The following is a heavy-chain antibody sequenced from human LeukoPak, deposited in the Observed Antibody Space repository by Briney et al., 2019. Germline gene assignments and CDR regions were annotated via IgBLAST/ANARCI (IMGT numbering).Heavy chain of an antibody. Sequence: PLETLSLTCTVSGGSLSSYYWSWIRQPPGKGLEWIGYIYYSGTTNYNPSLKSRVTISVDTSKNQFSLKLSSVTAADTAVYYCAKFRGYAYYFDYWGQGTLVTVSS. CDR3: AKFRGYAYYFDY. J-gene: IGHJ4*02. CDR1: GGSLSSYY. V-gene: IGHV4-59*08. CDR2: IYYSGTT. D-gene: IGHD5-18*01.